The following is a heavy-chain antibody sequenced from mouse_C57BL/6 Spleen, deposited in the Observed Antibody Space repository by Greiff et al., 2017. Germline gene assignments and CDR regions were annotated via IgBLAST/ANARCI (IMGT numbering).Heavy chain of an antibody. CDR2: IHPNSGST. Sequence: QVQLQPPGAELVKPGASVKLSCKASGYTFTSYWLHWVKQRTGQGLEWIGMIHPNSGSTNYKEKFKSQATLTVDKSSSRAYMQLSSLTSEDSAVDYCARALGYDRPGSGFAYWGQGSLVTVAA. D-gene: IGHD4-1*01. CDR1: GYTFTSYW. CDR3: ARALGYDRPGSGFAY. J-gene: IGHJ3*01. V-gene: IGHV1-64*01.